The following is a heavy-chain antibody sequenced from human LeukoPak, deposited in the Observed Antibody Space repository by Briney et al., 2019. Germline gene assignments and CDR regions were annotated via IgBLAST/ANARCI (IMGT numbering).Heavy chain of an antibody. CDR3: ARAPAYGYIVTVDY. CDR1: GGSISSSNW. D-gene: IGHD5-18*01. V-gene: IGHV4-4*02. J-gene: IGHJ4*02. CDR2: IYHSGST. Sequence: SETLSLTCAVSGGSISSSNWWSWVRQPPGKGLEWIGEIYHSGSTNYNPSLKSRVTISVDKSKNQFSLKLSSVTAADTAVYYCARAPAYGYIVTVDYWGQGTLVTVSS.